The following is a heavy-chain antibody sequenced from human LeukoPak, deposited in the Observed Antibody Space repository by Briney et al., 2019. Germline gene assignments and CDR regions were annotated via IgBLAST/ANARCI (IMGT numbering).Heavy chain of an antibody. CDR1: GYTFTGYY. CDR3: ARESAILYYDSSGYSSY. V-gene: IGHV1-2*02. CDR2: INPNSGGT. D-gene: IGHD3-22*01. Sequence: GASVKVSCKASGYTFTGYYTHWVRQAPGQGLEWMGWINPNSGGTNYAQKFQGRVTMTRDTSISTAYMELSRLRSDDTAVYYCARESAILYYDSSGYSSYWGQGTLVTVSS. J-gene: IGHJ4*02.